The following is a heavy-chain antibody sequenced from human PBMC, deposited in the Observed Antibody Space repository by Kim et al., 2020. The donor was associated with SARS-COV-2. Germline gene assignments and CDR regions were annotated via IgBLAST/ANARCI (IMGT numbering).Heavy chain of an antibody. V-gene: IGHV3-15*01. Sequence: GGSLRLSCAASGFTFSNAWMSWVRQAPGKGLEWVGRIKSKTDGGTTDYAAPVKGRFTISRDDSKNTLYLQMNSLKTEDTAVYYCTTDHYYGSGSVSSWGQGTLVTVSS. CDR2: IKSKTDGGTT. CDR1: GFTFSNAW. CDR3: TTDHYYGSGSVSS. J-gene: IGHJ4*02. D-gene: IGHD3-10*01.